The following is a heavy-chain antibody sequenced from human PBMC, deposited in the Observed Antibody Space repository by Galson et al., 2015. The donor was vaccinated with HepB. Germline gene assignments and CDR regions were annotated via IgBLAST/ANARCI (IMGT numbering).Heavy chain of an antibody. Sequence: SLRLSCAASGFTFSRFAMNWVRQAPGKGLEWVSYISISSTTIYYAVSVKGRFTISRDNAKNLVFLQMNSLRDEDTALYYCVKNGDMVATIFAYWGQGALVTVSS. V-gene: IGHV3-48*02. D-gene: IGHD5-12*01. CDR1: GFTFSRFA. CDR2: ISISSTTI. J-gene: IGHJ4*02. CDR3: VKNGDMVATIFAY.